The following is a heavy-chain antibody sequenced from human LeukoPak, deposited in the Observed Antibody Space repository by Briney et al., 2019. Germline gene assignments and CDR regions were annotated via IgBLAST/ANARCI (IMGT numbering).Heavy chain of an antibody. CDR1: GFTFSSYW. CDR2: ISYEGSNK. CDR3: AKWTGYSSGRDYFDY. J-gene: IGHJ4*02. Sequence: PGGSLRLSCAASGFTFSSYWMHWVRQAPGKGLGWVAVISYEGSNKYYADSVKGRFTISRDNSKNTLYLQMNSLRAEDTAVYYCAKWTGYSSGRDYFDYWGQGTLVTVSS. V-gene: IGHV3-30*18. D-gene: IGHD6-19*01.